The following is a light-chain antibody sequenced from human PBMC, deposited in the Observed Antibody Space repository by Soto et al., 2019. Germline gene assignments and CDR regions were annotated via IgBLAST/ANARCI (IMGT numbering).Light chain of an antibody. J-gene: IGLJ2*01. CDR3: QTWVTGTYVV. CDR1: SGHSSYG. CDR2: INSDGRH. Sequence: QPVLTQSPSASASLGASVKLTCTLSSGHSSYGIAWHQKQPEKGPRYLMKINSDGRHIKGDGIPDRFSGSSSGDERYLTISTLQSEDEADYYCQTWVTGTYVVFGGGTQLTVL. V-gene: IGLV4-69*02.